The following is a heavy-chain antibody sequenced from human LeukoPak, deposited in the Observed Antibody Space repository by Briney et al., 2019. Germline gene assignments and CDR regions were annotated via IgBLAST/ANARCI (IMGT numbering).Heavy chain of an antibody. CDR2: IYSGGDT. Sequence: GGSLRLSCAASGFTFSNAWMSWVRQAPGQGLEWVSVIYSGGDTYYTDSVKGRFTISRDNSKDTLFLQMNSLRADDTAVYYCAKTGGPWDWGQGTLVTVSS. J-gene: IGHJ4*02. CDR3: AKTGGPWD. CDR1: GFTFSNAW. D-gene: IGHD7-27*01. V-gene: IGHV3-53*01.